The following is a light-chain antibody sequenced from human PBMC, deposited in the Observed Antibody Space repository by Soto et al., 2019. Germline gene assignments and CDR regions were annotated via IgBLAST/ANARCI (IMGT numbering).Light chain of an antibody. J-gene: IGKJ4*01. CDR2: SAS. CDR3: QQYGGSPKLI. CDR1: QIVGSLS. V-gene: IGKV3-20*01. Sequence: EIVLTQSPGTLSLSPWERATLSCRASQIVGSLSLAWYQQKPGPAPRLLIYSASTRATGIPDSFSGSGAGTDLTHTIISLEPGDFAVYYGQQYGGSPKLIFGGGTKVEIK.